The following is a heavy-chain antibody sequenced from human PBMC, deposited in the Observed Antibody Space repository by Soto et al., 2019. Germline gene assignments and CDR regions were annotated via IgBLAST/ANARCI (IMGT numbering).Heavy chain of an antibody. CDR2: IYSGGST. CDR3: ATPTAMVTGPYYYYGMDV. CDR1: GFTVSSNY. J-gene: IGHJ6*02. Sequence: GGYLRLSCAASGFTVSSNYMSWVRQAPGKGLEWVSVIYSGGSTYYADSVKGRFTISRDNSKNTLYLQMNSLRAEDTAVYYCATPTAMVTGPYYYYGMDVWGQGTTVTVSS. D-gene: IGHD5-18*01. V-gene: IGHV3-66*01.